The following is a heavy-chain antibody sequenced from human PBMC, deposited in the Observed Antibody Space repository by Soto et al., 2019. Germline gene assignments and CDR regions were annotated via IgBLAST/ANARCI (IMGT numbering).Heavy chain of an antibody. CDR3: AREPRYREMDV. V-gene: IGHV1-18*04. CDR2: ISPYNGNT. J-gene: IGHJ6*02. CDR1: GYSFPSYG. D-gene: IGHD1-20*01. Sequence: ASVKVSCKASGYSFPSYGISWVRQAPGQRLEWMGWISPYNGNTNYAQKFQGRVTMTTDTSTTTAYMEVRSLKSDDTAVYYCAREPRYREMDVWSQGTTVTVSS.